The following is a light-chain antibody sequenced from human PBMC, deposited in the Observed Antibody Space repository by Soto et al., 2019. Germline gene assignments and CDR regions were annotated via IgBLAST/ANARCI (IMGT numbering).Light chain of an antibody. Sequence: LSQSPVTPSLSQGERATLSCRASQSVSSYLAWYQQKPGQAPRLLIYDASNRATGIPARFSGSGSGTDFTLTISSLDSEDFAVYYCQQRSNWPPLTVGGGTKVDIK. J-gene: IGKJ4*01. V-gene: IGKV3-11*01. CDR2: DAS. CDR1: QSVSSY. CDR3: QQRSNWPPLT.